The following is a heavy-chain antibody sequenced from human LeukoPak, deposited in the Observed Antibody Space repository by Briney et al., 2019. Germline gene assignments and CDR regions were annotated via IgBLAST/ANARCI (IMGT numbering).Heavy chain of an antibody. Sequence: PGGSLRLSCAASGFTLSSYAMSWVRQAPGKGLEWVSAISGSGGSTYYADSVKGRFTISRDNSKNTPYLQMNSLRAEDTAVYYCAKDRGGGYGDYFDYWGQGTLVTVSS. CDR2: ISGSGGST. J-gene: IGHJ4*02. V-gene: IGHV3-23*01. D-gene: IGHD4-17*01. CDR1: GFTLSSYA. CDR3: AKDRGGGYGDYFDY.